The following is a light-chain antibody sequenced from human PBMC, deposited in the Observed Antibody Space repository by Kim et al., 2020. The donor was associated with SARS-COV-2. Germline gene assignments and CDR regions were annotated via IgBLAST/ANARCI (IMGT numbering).Light chain of an antibody. CDR3: YSAADNNWV. J-gene: IGLJ3*02. V-gene: IGLV3-27*01. Sequence: SYELTQPSSVSVSPGQTARITCPGDVLAKKYARWFQQKPGQAPVLVIYKDNERPSGIPDRFSGSSSGTTVTLTISGAQVEDEADYYCYSAADNNWV. CDR1: VLAKKY. CDR2: KDN.